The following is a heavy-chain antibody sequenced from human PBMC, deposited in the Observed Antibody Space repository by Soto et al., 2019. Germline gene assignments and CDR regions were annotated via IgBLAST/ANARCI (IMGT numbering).Heavy chain of an antibody. CDR3: AKTGSGWYFDY. Sequence: GGSLRLSCAASGFTFISYGMHWVRQAPGKGLEWVALISYDGSNKYYTDSVKGRSTISRDNSKNTLYLQMNSLRAEDTAVYYCAKTGSGWYFDYWGQGTLVTAPQ. CDR1: GFTFISYG. D-gene: IGHD6-19*01. CDR2: ISYDGSNK. V-gene: IGHV3-30*18. J-gene: IGHJ4*02.